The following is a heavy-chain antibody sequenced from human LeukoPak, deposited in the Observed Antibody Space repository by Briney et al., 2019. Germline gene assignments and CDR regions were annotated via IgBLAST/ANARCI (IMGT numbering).Heavy chain of an antibody. V-gene: IGHV3-64*01. D-gene: IGHD4-17*01. Sequence: GSLSLSCAASGFPFSSYAMHWVRPAPGKGLEYVSSISSTGGSTYYANSVKGRFTISRDNSKNTLYLQMGSLRAEDMAVYYCARGKYGDPVTPYYFDYWGQGTLVTVSS. CDR1: GFPFSSYA. CDR3: ARGKYGDPVTPYYFDY. J-gene: IGHJ4*02. CDR2: ISSTGGST.